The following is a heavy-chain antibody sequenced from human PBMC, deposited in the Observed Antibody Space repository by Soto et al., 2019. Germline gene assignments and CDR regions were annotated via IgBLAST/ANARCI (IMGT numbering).Heavy chain of an antibody. CDR1: GFSLSNARMG. Sequence: QVTLKESGPVLVKPTETLTLTCTVSGFSLSNARMGVSWIRQPPGKALEWLAHIFSNDEKSYSTSLKSRLTISKDTSKSQVVLTMTNVDRVDTATYSCARILGVVPAEAIHNWFDPWGQGTLVTVSS. V-gene: IGHV2-26*01. CDR3: ARILGVVPAEAIHNWFDP. J-gene: IGHJ5*02. D-gene: IGHD3-3*01. CDR2: IFSNDEK.